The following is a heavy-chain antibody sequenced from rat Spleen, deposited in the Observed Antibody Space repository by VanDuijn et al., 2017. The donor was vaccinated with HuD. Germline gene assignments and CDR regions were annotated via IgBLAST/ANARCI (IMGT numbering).Heavy chain of an antibody. CDR1: GFSFSKYG. J-gene: IGHJ2*01. D-gene: IGHD1-11*01. CDR3: ARRRWELGFDN. Sequence: EVQLVESGGGLVLPGRSLKLSCATSGFSFSKYGMQWIRQTPTKGLEWVASISPSGGSTYYRDSVEGRFTISRDNAKSTLYLQMDSLRSEDTATYYCARRRWELGFDNWGQGVMVTVSS. CDR2: ISPSGGST. V-gene: IGHV5-19*01.